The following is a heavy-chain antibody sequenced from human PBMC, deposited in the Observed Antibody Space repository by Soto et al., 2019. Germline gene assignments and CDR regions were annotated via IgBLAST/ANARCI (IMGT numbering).Heavy chain of an antibody. J-gene: IGHJ6*04. CDR2: INPSGGST. Sequence: ASVKVSCKASGYTFTIYYMHWVRQAPGQGLEWMGIINPSGGSTSYAQKFQGRVTMTRDTSTSTVYMELSSLRSEDTAVYYCARAVGCSSTSCYSLEVWGKGTTVTVPS. D-gene: IGHD2-2*01. CDR3: ARAVGCSSTSCYSLEV. CDR1: GYTFTIYY. V-gene: IGHV1-46*03.